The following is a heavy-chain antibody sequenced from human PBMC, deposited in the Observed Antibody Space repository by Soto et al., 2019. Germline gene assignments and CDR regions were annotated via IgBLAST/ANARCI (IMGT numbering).Heavy chain of an antibody. Sequence: SETLSLTCTVSGGSVSSGSYYWSWIRQPPGKGLEWIGYIYYSGSTNYNPSLKSRVTISVDTSKTQFSLKLSSVTAADTAVYYCGRERGAYQFERSGGGGMEVWGQGTKV. CDR1: GGSVSSGSYY. J-gene: IGHJ6*02. CDR3: GRERGAYQFERSGGGGMEV. V-gene: IGHV4-61*01. CDR2: IYYSGST. D-gene: IGHD6-19*01.